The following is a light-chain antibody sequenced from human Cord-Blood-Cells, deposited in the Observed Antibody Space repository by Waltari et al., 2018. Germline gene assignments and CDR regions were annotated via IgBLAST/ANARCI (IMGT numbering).Light chain of an antibody. CDR3: LLSYGGAWV. V-gene: IGLV7-46*01. J-gene: IGLJ3*02. Sequence: QAVVTQEPSLTVSPGGTVTPPCGSSTGAVTSGHYPYWFQQKPGQAPRALIYDTSNKHAWTPARFAGSRLGGKAALTLAGAQPEDEAVYYCLLSYGGAWVFGGGTKLTVL. CDR2: DTS. CDR1: TGAVTSGHY.